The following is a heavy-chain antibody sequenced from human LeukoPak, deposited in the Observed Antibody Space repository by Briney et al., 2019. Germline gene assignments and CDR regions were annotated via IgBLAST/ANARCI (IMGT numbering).Heavy chain of an antibody. J-gene: IGHJ4*02. V-gene: IGHV1-69*05. D-gene: IGHD3-3*01. CDR1: GGTFYSYG. CDR3: ARVVVSSGYYSDY. CDR2: ITPIFGTT. Sequence: SVKVSCKPFGGTFYSYGINWVRQAPGQGLEWMGRITPIFGTTDYAQTLQGRVTITTDESMTTAYMELSGLKSGDTAVYYCARVVVSSGYYSDYWGQGTQVTVSS.